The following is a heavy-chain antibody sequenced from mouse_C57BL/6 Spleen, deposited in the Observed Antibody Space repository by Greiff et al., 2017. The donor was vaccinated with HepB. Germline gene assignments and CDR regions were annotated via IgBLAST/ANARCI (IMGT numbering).Heavy chain of an antibody. J-gene: IGHJ3*01. D-gene: IGHD2-10*01. CDR2: IYPGDGDT. CDR1: GYAFSSYW. V-gene: IGHV1-80*01. CDR3: ARSYYGNLAWFAY. Sequence: VQLKQSGAELVKPGASVKISCKASGYAFSSYWMNWVKQRPGKGLEWIGQIYPGDGDTNYNGKFKGKATLTADKSSSTAYMQLSSLTSEDSAVYFCARSYYGNLAWFAYWGQGTLVTVSA.